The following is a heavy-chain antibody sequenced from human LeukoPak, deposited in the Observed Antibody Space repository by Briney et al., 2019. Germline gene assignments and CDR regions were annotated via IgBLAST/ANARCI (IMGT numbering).Heavy chain of an antibody. J-gene: IGHJ3*02. Sequence: PGGSLRLSCAASGFTFSSYAMHWVRQAPGKGLEYVSAISSNGGSTYYANSVKGRFTISRDNSKNTLYLQMGSLRAEDMAVYYCARDERRDYGDYGAFDIWGQGTMVTVSS. CDR1: GFTFSSYA. CDR2: ISSNGGST. D-gene: IGHD4-17*01. V-gene: IGHV3-64*01. CDR3: ARDERRDYGDYGAFDI.